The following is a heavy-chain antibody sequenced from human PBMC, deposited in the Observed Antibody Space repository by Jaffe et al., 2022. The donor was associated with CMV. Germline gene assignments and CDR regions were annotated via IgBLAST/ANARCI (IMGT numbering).Heavy chain of an antibody. V-gene: IGHV3-23*01. CDR1: GFTFSSYA. CDR3: AKDEMGATGGAYYYYYYGMDV. D-gene: IGHD1-26*01. CDR2: ISGSGGST. Sequence: EVQLLESGGGLVQPGGSLRLSCAASGFTFSSYAMSWVRQAPGKGLEWVSAISGSGGSTYYADSVKGRFTISRDNSKNTLYLQMNSLRAEDTAVYYCAKDEMGATGGAYYYYYYGMDVWGQGTTVTVSS. J-gene: IGHJ6*02.